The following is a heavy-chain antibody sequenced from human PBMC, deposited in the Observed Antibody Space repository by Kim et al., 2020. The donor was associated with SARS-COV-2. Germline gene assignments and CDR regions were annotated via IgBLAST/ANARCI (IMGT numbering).Heavy chain of an antibody. CDR1: GGSISSGGYY. V-gene: IGHV4-31*03. J-gene: IGHJ6*02. CDR3: ARGAGISSSWYGGLYYYGMDV. Sequence: SETLSLTCTVSGGSISSGGYYWSWIRQHPGKGLEWIGYIYYSGSTYYNPSLKSRVTISVDTSKNQFSLKLSSVTAADTAVYYCARGAGISSSWYGGLYYYGMDVWGQGTTVTVPS. D-gene: IGHD6-13*01. CDR2: IYYSGST.